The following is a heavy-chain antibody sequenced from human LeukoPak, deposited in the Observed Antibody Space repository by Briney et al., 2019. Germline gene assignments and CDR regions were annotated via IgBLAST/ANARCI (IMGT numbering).Heavy chain of an antibody. Sequence: PGGSLRLYCAASGFTFSSYAMSWVRQVPGKGLEWVSAISYSGGSTYYADSVKGRFTISRDNSKNTLYLQVNSLRAEDTAIYYCAKHIKILRLGELFDYWGQGTLVTVSS. CDR1: GFTFSSYA. CDR2: ISYSGGST. V-gene: IGHV3-23*01. CDR3: AKHIKILRLGELFDY. D-gene: IGHD3-16*01. J-gene: IGHJ4*02.